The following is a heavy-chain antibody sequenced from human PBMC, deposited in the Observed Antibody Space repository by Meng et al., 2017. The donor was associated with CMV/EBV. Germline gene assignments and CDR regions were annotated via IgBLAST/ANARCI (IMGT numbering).Heavy chain of an antibody. D-gene: IGHD6-6*01. Sequence: GESLKISCAASGFTFSSYSMNWVRQAPGKGLEWVSSISSSSYIYYADSVKGRFTISRDNAKNSLYLQMNSLRAEDTAVYYCARDRIAARIYYGMDVWGQGTTVTVSS. CDR3: ARDRIAARIYYGMDV. CDR1: GFTFSSYS. J-gene: IGHJ6*02. V-gene: IGHV3-21*01. CDR2: ISSSSYI.